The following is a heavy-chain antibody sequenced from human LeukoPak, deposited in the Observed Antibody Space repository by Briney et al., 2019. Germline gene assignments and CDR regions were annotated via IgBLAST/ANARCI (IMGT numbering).Heavy chain of an antibody. D-gene: IGHD3-10*01. J-gene: IGHJ4*02. CDR1: GFTFSSYS. CDR2: IISISSYI. CDR3: ARTREDFTMVRGVNGSFDY. V-gene: IGHV3-21*01. Sequence: GGALRLSCAASGFTFSSYSMNWGRQAPGNGLEWGSSIISISSYIYYAASVKGRFTISRDHAKTSLYLKMNSLRAEDTAVYYCARTREDFTMVRGVNGSFDYWGQGTLVTVSS.